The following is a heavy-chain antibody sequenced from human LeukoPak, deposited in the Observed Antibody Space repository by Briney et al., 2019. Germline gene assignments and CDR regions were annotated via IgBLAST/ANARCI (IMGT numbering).Heavy chain of an antibody. CDR3: ARYYSRKGEDY. J-gene: IGHJ4*02. CDR2: IWYDGSNK. D-gene: IGHD2-21*01. Sequence: PGGSLRLSCAASGFTFSSYGMHWVRQAPGKGLEWVAVIWYDGSNKYYADSVKGRFTISRDNAKNSLYLQMNSLRAEDTAVYYCARYYSRKGEDYWGQGTLVTVSS. V-gene: IGHV3-33*03. CDR1: GFTFSSYG.